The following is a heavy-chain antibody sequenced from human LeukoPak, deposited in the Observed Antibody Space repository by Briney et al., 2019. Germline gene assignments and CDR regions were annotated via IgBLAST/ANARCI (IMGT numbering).Heavy chain of an antibody. Sequence: PSETLSLTCAVYGGSFSGYYWSWIRQPPGKGLEWIGEINHSGSTNYNPSLKSRVTISVDTSKNQFSLKLSSVTAADTAVYYCARAPYYYDSSGYCDYWGQGILVTVSS. CDR3: ARAPYYYDSSGYCDY. J-gene: IGHJ4*02. CDR2: INHSGST. CDR1: GGSFSGYY. D-gene: IGHD3-22*01. V-gene: IGHV4-34*01.